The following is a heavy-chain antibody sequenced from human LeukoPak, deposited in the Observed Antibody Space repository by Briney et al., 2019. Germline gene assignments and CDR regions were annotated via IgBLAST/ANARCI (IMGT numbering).Heavy chain of an antibody. V-gene: IGHV3-30*04. CDR1: GFTFSSYA. Sequence: GGSLRLSCAASGFTFSSYAMHWVRQAPGKGLEWVAVISYDGGNKYYADSVKGRFTISRDNSKNTLYLQMNSLRAEDTAVYYCARGHSSAWFLDYWGQGTLVTVSS. CDR3: ARGHSSAWFLDY. J-gene: IGHJ4*02. D-gene: IGHD6-19*01. CDR2: ISYDGGNK.